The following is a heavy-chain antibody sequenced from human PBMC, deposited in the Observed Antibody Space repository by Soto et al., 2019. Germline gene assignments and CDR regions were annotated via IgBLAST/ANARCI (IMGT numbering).Heavy chain of an antibody. CDR1: AYTFSFYG. CDR2: ISGYNGDT. Sequence: ASVKVSCKASAYTFSFYGVTWVRQAPGQGLEWMGWISGYNGDTKYAEKFQGRLSMTTDTSTSTAYMELRTLRSDDTAVYYCARDRAEGVTGTTMFDYWGQGTLVTVSS. V-gene: IGHV1-18*01. D-gene: IGHD1-7*01. J-gene: IGHJ4*02. CDR3: ARDRAEGVTGTTMFDY.